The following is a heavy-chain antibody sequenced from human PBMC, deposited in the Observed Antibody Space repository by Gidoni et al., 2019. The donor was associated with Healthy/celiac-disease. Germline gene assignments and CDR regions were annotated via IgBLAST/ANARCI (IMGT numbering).Heavy chain of an antibody. CDR3: ARDWWNSSSWYFGGVFDY. V-gene: IGHV3-30*04. J-gene: IGHJ4*02. CDR1: GFTFSSYA. CDR2: ISYDGSNK. D-gene: IGHD6-13*01. Sequence: QVQLVESGGGVVQPGRSLRLSCAASGFTFSSYALHWVRQAPGKGLEWVAVISYDGSNKYYADSVKGRFTISRDNSKNTLYLQMNSLRAEDTAVYYCARDWWNSSSWYFGGVFDYWGQGTLVTVSS.